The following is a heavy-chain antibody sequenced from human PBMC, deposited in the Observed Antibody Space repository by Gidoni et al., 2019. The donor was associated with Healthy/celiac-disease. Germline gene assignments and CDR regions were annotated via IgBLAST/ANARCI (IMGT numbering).Heavy chain of an antibody. J-gene: IGHJ4*02. D-gene: IGHD3-3*01. V-gene: IGHV1-18*01. Sequence: QVQLVQSGAEVKKPGASVKVSCTAAGYTFTSYGISWVRQAPGQGLEWMGWISAYHGNTNYAQKLQDRVTMTTDTSTSTAYMELRSLRSDDTAVYYCARYLVFGVVIQVGYFDYWGQGTLVTVSS. CDR2: ISAYHGNT. CDR1: GYTFTSYG. CDR3: ARYLVFGVVIQVGYFDY.